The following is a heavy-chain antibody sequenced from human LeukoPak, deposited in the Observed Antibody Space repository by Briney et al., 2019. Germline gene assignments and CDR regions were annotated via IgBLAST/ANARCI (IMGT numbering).Heavy chain of an antibody. D-gene: IGHD3-22*01. CDR2: INSDGSST. CDR3: ARQYSYDSSGYYPWDY. Sequence: GGSLRLSCVASGFTFSSYWMHWVRQAPGKRLVWVSRINSDGSSTTYADSVKGRFTISSDNAENTLYLQMNRLRAEDTAMYYCARQYSYDSSGYYPWDYWGQGTLVTVSS. CDR1: GFTFSSYW. V-gene: IGHV3-74*01. J-gene: IGHJ4*02.